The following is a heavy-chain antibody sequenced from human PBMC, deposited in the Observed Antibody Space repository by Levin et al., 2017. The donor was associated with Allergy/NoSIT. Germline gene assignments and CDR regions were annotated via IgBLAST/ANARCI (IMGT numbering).Heavy chain of an antibody. D-gene: IGHD2-8*02. Sequence: GESLKISCAASGFTFSSYGMHWVRQAPGKGLEWVAIIWYDGSNKYYADSVKGRFTLSRDNSKNTLYLQMSSLRAEDTAVYYCARGTGGFYYYMDVWGKGTTVTVSS. CDR3: ARGTGGFYYYMDV. V-gene: IGHV3-33*01. CDR2: IWYDGSNK. CDR1: GFTFSSYG. J-gene: IGHJ6*03.